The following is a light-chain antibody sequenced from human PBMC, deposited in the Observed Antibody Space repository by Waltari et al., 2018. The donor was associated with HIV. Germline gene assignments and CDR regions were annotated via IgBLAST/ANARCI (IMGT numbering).Light chain of an antibody. CDR1: HSVSSY. CDR3: QQGSSWPLT. V-gene: IGKV3-11*01. J-gene: IGKJ4*01. CDR2: DAS. Sequence: EMLLPKPQAPLFLFPGEGATLACRASHSVSSYLAWYQKKVGQAPRLLVYDASSRASGIPARFSGSGSGTDFTLTISSLEPEDFAVYYCQQGSSWPLTFGGGTKVEIK.